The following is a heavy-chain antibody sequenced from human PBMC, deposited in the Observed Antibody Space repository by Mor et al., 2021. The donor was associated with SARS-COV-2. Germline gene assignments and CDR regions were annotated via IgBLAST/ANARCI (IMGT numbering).Heavy chain of an antibody. J-gene: IGHJ4*02. CDR3: ARGYCSGGSCYPFDY. Sequence: QKFQGRVTITRDTSASTAYMELSSLRSEDTAVYYCARGYCSGGSCYPFDYWGQGTLVT. D-gene: IGHD2-15*01. V-gene: IGHV1-3*01.